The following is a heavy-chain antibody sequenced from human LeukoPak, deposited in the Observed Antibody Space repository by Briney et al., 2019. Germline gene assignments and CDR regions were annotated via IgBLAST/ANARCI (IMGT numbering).Heavy chain of an antibody. D-gene: IGHD4-23*01. Sequence: GGSLRLSCVVSGFSFRNYGMAWVRQARGMGLEWVAHIKEDGTQTFYVDSVKGRFTISRDDAKNALYLQMTGLRDEDTGTYYCVRGGWELDYWGQGTLVTVSS. CDR2: IKEDGTQT. V-gene: IGHV3-7*03. J-gene: IGHJ4*02. CDR3: VRGGWELDY. CDR1: GFSFRNYG.